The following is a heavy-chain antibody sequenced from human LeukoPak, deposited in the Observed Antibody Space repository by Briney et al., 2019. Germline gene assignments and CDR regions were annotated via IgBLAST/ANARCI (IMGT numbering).Heavy chain of an antibody. D-gene: IGHD4-17*01. CDR1: GLTFSSYW. CDR3: ARDYYGDYPTFDY. Sequence: PGGSLRLSCAASGLTFSSYWMSWVRQAPGKGLEWVANIKQDGSEKYYVDSVKGRFTISRDNAKNSLYLQMNSLRAEDTAVYCCARDYYGDYPTFDYWGQGTLVTVSS. V-gene: IGHV3-7*03. CDR2: IKQDGSEK. J-gene: IGHJ4*02.